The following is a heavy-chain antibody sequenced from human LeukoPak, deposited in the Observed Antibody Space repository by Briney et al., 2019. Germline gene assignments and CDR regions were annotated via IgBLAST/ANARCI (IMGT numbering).Heavy chain of an antibody. V-gene: IGHV1-69*05. D-gene: IGHD2-15*01. Sequence: SVKVSCKASVGTFISYAISWVRQAPGQGLEWMGRIIPIFGTANYAQKFQGRVTITTNESTSTAYMELSSLRSEDRAVYYCASVGYCSGGSCYSVLGVFDYWGQGTLVTVSS. CDR2: IIPIFGTA. CDR1: VGTFISYA. J-gene: IGHJ4*02. CDR3: ASVGYCSGGSCYSVLGVFDY.